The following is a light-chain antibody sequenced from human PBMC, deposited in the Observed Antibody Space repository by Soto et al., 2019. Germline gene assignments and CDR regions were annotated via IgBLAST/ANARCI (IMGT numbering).Light chain of an antibody. J-gene: IGKJ1*01. CDR3: QQTDTFPRT. CDR2: AAS. CDR1: QSISSY. V-gene: IGKV1-39*01. Sequence: IQMTQSPSSLSASVGDRFTITCRASQSISSYLNWYPPKPGKAPKLLIYAASSLQTGVPSRFSGSRSGTDFALTISSLQREDVATYDCQQTDTFPRTFGQGTKVDIK.